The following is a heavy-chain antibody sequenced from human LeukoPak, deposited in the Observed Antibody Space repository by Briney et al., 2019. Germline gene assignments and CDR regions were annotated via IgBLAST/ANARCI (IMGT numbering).Heavy chain of an antibody. V-gene: IGHV3-15*01. J-gene: IGHJ4*02. D-gene: IGHD1-14*01. CDR3: TTMDEFNHGH. CDR1: GFTFINAW. CDR2: IQSKYLNGRT. Sequence: GGSLRLSCAGSGFTFINAWMSWVRQAPGKGLEWVGRIQSKYLNGRTDYAAPVKVTFTISRDDSENTVFLQMNSLKIEDTAMYYCTTMDEFNHGHWGQGTLVTVSS.